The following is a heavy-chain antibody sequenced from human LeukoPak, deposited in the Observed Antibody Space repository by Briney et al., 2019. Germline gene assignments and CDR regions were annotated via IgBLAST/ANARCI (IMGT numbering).Heavy chain of an antibody. CDR2: FDPEDGES. CDR3: ATADKWEPLDY. J-gene: IGHJ4*02. CDR1: GFTFSSYG. D-gene: IGHD1-26*01. Sequence: PGGSLRLSCAASGFTFSSYGMHWVRQAPGQWLEWMGGFDPEDGESIFAQRFQGRFSMTEDTSTDTAYMELRSLRLEDTAVYYCATADKWEPLDYWGQGTLVTVSS. V-gene: IGHV1-24*01.